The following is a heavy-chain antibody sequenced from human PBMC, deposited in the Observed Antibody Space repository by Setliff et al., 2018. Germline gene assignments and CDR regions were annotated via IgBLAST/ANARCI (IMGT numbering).Heavy chain of an antibody. CDR1: GASFSDYY. CDR3: ACGSYYYFDY. V-gene: IGHV4-34*01. J-gene: IGHJ4*02. CDR2: INRSGST. D-gene: IGHD1-26*01. Sequence: SETLSLTCTVYGASFSDYYWGWIRQPPGKGLEWIAEINRSGSTNYNPSLKSRVTISVDTSKNQFSLKLSSVTAADTAVYYCACGSYYYFDYWGQGTLVTVSS.